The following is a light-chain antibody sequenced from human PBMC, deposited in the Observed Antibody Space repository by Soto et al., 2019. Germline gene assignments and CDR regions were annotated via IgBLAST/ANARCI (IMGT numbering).Light chain of an antibody. Sequence: EIVLTQSPATLSLSPGERATLSCRASQSVSSYLAWYQQKPGQTPRRVIYGASTWGTGVPPRFTGSGSGTDFTLTISSLEPEDFAVYYCQQRSNWPPRVTFGGGTKVDIK. CDR1: QSVSSY. V-gene: IGKV3-11*01. J-gene: IGKJ4*01. CDR3: QQRSNWPPRVT. CDR2: GAS.